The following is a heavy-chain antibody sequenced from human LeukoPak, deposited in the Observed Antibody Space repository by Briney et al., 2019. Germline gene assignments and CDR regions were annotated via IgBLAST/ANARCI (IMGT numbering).Heavy chain of an antibody. CDR1: GFTFSHYG. D-gene: IGHD6-19*01. J-gene: IGHJ4*02. Sequence: GGSLRLSCAASGFTFSHYGMTWVRQAPGKGLEWVSSISGSGVTTYYGDSVKGRFIISRDNSENTLYLQMSSLRAEDTADYFCAKGSGWYVPFDYWGQGTLVTVSS. CDR2: ISGSGVTT. CDR3: AKGSGWYVPFDY. V-gene: IGHV3-23*01.